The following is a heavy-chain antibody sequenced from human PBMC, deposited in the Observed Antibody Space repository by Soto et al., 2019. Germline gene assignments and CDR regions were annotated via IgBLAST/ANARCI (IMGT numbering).Heavy chain of an antibody. V-gene: IGHV6-1*01. CDR1: GDSVSSNSAS. Sequence: SQTLSLTCAISGDSVSSNSASWNWIRQSPSRGLEWLGRTYYRSKWYNDYAVSVKSRITINPDTSKNQFSLQLNSVTPEDTAVYYCVKVSTFYDILTGYYSTNFFDPWGQGTLVTVSS. CDR3: VKVSTFYDILTGYYSTNFFDP. D-gene: IGHD3-9*01. CDR2: TYYRSKWYN. J-gene: IGHJ5*02.